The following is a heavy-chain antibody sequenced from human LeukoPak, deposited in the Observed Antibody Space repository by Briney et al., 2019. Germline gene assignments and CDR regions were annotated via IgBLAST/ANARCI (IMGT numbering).Heavy chain of an antibody. CDR2: ISAYNGNT. D-gene: IGHD6-19*01. CDR3: ARGGSSGWRHYYYYYYMDV. Sequence: ASVKVSCKASGYTFTSYGISWVRQAPGQGLEWMGWISAYNGNTNYAQKLQGRVTMTTDTSTSTAYMELSRLRSDDTAAYYCARGGSSGWRHYYYYYYMDVWGKGTTVTVSS. J-gene: IGHJ6*03. CDR1: GYTFTSYG. V-gene: IGHV1-18*01.